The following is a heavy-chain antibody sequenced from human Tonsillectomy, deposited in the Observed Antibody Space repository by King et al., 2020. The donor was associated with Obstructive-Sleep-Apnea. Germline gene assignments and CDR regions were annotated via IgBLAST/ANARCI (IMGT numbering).Heavy chain of an antibody. D-gene: IGHD3-9*01. V-gene: IGHV4-39*07. CDR2: LYYSGSN. CDR1: GGSITSSSYY. CDR3: ARTPDYDILTGYSVEGYYFDY. Sequence: QLQESGPGLVKPSETLSLICTVSGGSITSSSYYWGWIRQPPGKGLEWIGSLYYSGSNYYNPSLKSRVTISVDTSTNQFSLNLRSVTAADTAVYYCARTPDYDILTGYSVEGYYFDYWGQGTLVTLSS. J-gene: IGHJ4*02.